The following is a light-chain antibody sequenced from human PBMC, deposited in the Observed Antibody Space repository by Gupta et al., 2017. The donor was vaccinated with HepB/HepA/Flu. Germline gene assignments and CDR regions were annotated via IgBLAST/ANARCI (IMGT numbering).Light chain of an antibody. V-gene: IGKV3-20*01. CDR2: GAS. Sequence: EIVLAQSPGTLSLSPGERATLSCRASQSVSSSYLAWYQQKPGQAPRILIFGASSRATGTPDRFSGSGSGTDFTLTISRLEPEDFAVYYCQHYGTSSWTFGQGTKVEFK. CDR3: QHYGTSSWT. CDR1: QSVSSSY. J-gene: IGKJ1*01.